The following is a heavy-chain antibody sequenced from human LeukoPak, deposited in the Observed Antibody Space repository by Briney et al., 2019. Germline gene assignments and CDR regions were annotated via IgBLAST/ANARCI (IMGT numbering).Heavy chain of an antibody. CDR2: IFTSGST. D-gene: IGHD3-22*01. Sequence: SETLSLTCTVSGGSISSYYWSWSRQPARKGLQWIGRIFTSGSTSYNPSLKNRVTISLVKSKNQFSLMLSSVTAADTAIDYYARLAGITMIKYYYYMDVWGKGTTVSVSS. CDR3: ARLAGITMIKYYYYMDV. J-gene: IGHJ6*03. V-gene: IGHV4-4*07. CDR1: GGSISSYY.